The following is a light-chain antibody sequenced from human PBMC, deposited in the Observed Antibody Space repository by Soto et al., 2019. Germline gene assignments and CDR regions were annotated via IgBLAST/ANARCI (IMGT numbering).Light chain of an antibody. CDR3: QQYDAWPLT. V-gene: IGKV3-15*01. Sequence: EIVMTQSPATLSVSPGERATLYCRASQSVSSDLAWYHQKPGQAPRLLIYGASTRATGIPARFSGSGSGTEFTLTINSLQSEDFAVYYCQQYDAWPLTFGGGTKVDIK. J-gene: IGKJ4*01. CDR2: GAS. CDR1: QSVSSD.